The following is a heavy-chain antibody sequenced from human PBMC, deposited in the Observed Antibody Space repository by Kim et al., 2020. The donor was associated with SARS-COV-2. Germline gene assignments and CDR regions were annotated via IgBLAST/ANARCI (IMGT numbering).Heavy chain of an antibody. J-gene: IGHJ4*02. CDR2: INPNSGGT. CDR1: GYTFTGYY. V-gene: IGHV1-2*06. D-gene: IGHD1-1*01. CDR3: ARVLSTTMIPVLAY. Sequence: ASVKVSCKASGYTFTGYYLHWVRQAPGQGLEWMGRINPNSGGTKFAQNLQGRVTITSDTSINTVYMELSRLKSDDTAVYYCARVLSTTMIPVLAYWCQGT.